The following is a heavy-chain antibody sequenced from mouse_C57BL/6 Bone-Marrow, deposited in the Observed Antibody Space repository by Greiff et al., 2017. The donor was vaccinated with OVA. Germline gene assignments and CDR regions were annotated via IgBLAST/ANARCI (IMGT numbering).Heavy chain of an antibody. D-gene: IGHD1-1*01. CDR3: ARRTTVGYCDV. V-gene: IGHV1-78*01. Sequence: VKLVESDAELVKPGASVKISCKVSGYTFTDHTIHWMKQRPEQGLEWIGYIYPRDGSSRYNEKFKGKATLTEDKSSSTAYMQLNSLTSEDSAVFVCARRTTVGYCDVWGTGTTVTVSS. CDR2: IYPRDGSS. J-gene: IGHJ1*03. CDR1: GYTFTDHT.